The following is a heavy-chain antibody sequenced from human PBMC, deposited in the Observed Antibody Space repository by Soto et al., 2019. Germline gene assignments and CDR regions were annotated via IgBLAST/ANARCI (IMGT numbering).Heavy chain of an antibody. CDR2: VYYTGST. D-gene: IGHD6-19*01. Sequence: TLSLTCSVPGGSISGSYWSWIRQSPGKGLEWLGYVYYTGSTNYSPSLRSRVSISVDTSKNEFSLRLSSVTAADTAVYFCARSVAVPGAHIDYWGQGTQVTVSS. CDR1: GGSISGSY. V-gene: IGHV4-59*01. J-gene: IGHJ4*02. CDR3: ARSVAVPGAHIDY.